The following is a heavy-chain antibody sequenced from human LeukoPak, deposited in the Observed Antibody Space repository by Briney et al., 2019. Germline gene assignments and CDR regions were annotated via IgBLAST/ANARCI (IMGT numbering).Heavy chain of an antibody. V-gene: IGHV3-23*01. Sequence: PGGSLRLSCAASGFTFSSYAMSWVRQAPGKGLEWVSAISGSGGSTYYADSVKGRFTISRDNSKNTLYLQMNSLRAEDTAVYYCAKAPIPPTHYYHGNWFDPWGQGTQVTVSS. CDR2: ISGSGGST. CDR3: AKAPIPPTHYYHGNWFDP. J-gene: IGHJ5*02. D-gene: IGHD3-22*01. CDR1: GFTFSSYA.